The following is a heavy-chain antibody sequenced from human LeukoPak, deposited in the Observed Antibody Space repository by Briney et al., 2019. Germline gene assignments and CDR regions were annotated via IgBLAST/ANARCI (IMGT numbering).Heavy chain of an antibody. V-gene: IGHV3-64D*06. CDR1: GFTFSSHA. D-gene: IGHD6-19*01. CDR2: ISSSGGTT. CDR3: VKTPSGWHLVDY. J-gene: IGHJ4*02. Sequence: PGGSLRLSCTASGFTFSSHAMHWVRQAPGKGLEYVSAISSSGGTTYYADSVKGRFTISRDNSKDTLYLQMSSLRTEDTAVYYCVKTPSGWHLVDYWGQGTLVTVSS.